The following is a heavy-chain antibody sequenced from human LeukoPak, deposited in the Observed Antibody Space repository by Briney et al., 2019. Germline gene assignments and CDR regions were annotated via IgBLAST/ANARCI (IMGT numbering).Heavy chain of an antibody. J-gene: IGHJ4*02. D-gene: IGHD2-2*01. Sequence: ASVKVSCKASGGTFSSYAISWVRQATGQGLEWMGWMNPNSGNTGYAQRFQGRVTITRNTSISTAYMELSSLRSEDTAVYYCARGLICSSTSCYLPPDYWGQGTLVTVSS. CDR2: MNPNSGNT. CDR1: GGTFSSYA. V-gene: IGHV1-8*03. CDR3: ARGLICSSTSCYLPPDY.